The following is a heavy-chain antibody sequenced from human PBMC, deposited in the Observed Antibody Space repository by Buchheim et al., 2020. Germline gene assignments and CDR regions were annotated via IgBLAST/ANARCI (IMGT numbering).Heavy chain of an antibody. D-gene: IGHD6-25*01. CDR3: ARDRAAEDYFDY. CDR2: IGTGSTI. J-gene: IGHJ4*02. CDR1: GFTFSTFS. V-gene: IGHV3-48*02. Sequence: EVQLVESGGGLVQPGGSLRLSCAASGFTFSTFSMYWVRQAPGKGLEWVSYIGTGSTIYYADSVKGRFTISRDNAKNSLYLQMNGLRDEDTAVYYCARDRAAEDYFDYWGQGTL.